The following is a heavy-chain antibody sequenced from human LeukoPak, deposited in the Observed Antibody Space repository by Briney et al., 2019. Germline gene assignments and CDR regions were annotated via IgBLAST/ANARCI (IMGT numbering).Heavy chain of an antibody. J-gene: IGHJ4*02. D-gene: IGHD3-16*02. CDR2: IKQDGSEK. Sequence: GGSLRLSCAASGFTFSSYWMSWVRQAPGKGLEWVANIKQDGSEKYYVDSVKGRFTISRDNAKNSLYLQMNSLRAEDTAVYYCARGRKITFGGVIVVPPRKIDYWGQGTLVTVSS. CDR3: ARGRKITFGGVIVVPPRKIDY. V-gene: IGHV3-7*01. CDR1: GFTFSSYW.